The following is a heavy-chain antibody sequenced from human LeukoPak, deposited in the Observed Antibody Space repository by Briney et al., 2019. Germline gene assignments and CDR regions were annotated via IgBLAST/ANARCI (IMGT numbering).Heavy chain of an antibody. V-gene: IGHV5-51*01. Sequence: GESLKISCKGSGYRFTNYWIGWVRQTPEKGLEWMAIIYPGDSDTRYSPSFQGQVTISADKSISTAYLQWSSLKASDTAMYYCTRGSIVGATRNYFDYWGQGTLVTVSS. J-gene: IGHJ4*02. D-gene: IGHD1-26*01. CDR2: IYPGDSDT. CDR3: TRGSIVGATRNYFDY. CDR1: GYRFTNYW.